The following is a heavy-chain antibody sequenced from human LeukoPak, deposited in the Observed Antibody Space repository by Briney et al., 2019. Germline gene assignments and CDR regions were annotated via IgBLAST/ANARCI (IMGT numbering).Heavy chain of an antibody. J-gene: IGHJ4*02. V-gene: IGHV4-59*08. CDR1: GGSISTDY. D-gene: IGHD3-10*01. Sequence: SETLSLTCTVSGGSISTDYWSWIRQPPGKGLEWIGYIYYSGSTNYNPPLKSRVTISIDKSKNQFSLKLSSVTAADTAVYYCARQRITMVRGVDYWGQGTLVTVSS. CDR2: IYYSGST. CDR3: ARQRITMVRGVDY.